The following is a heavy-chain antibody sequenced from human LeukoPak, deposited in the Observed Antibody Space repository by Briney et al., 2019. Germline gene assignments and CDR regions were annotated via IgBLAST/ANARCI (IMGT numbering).Heavy chain of an antibody. D-gene: IGHD2-2*01. Sequence: ASVKVSCKASGYTFTSYDINWVRQATGQGLEWMGWMNPNSGNTGYAQKFQGRVTMTRNTSISTAYMELSSLRSEDTAVYYCARAGVCSSTSRYPTLNYYYYYGMDVWGQGTTVTVSS. CDR2: MNPNSGNT. J-gene: IGHJ6*02. CDR1: GYTFTSYD. V-gene: IGHV1-8*01. CDR3: ARAGVCSSTSRYPTLNYYYYYGMDV.